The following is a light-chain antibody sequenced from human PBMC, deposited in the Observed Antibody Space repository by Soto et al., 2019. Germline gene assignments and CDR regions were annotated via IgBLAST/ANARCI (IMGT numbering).Light chain of an antibody. CDR2: GTS. V-gene: IGKV3-20*01. CDR3: QLCGIAPFT. Sequence: EIVLTQSPGTLSLSPGERATLSCRASQSVSSGYLAWYQQIPGQVPRLLIYGTSNRATGIPDRFSGGGSGTEFTPGTDFTLTISSLEPEDCGVYDCQLCGIAPFTFGPGTKVAIK. CDR1: QSVSSGY. J-gene: IGKJ3*01.